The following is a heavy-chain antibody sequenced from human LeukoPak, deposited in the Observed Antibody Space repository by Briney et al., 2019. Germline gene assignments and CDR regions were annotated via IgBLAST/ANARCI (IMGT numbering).Heavy chain of an antibody. CDR1: SGSISSSSYY. Sequence: KPSETLSLTCTVSSGSISSSSYYWGWIRQPPGKGLEWIGSIYYSGSTYYNPSLKSRVTISVDTSKNQFSLKLSSVTAADTAVYYCARLKSGSYYFDYWGQGTLVTVSS. J-gene: IGHJ4*02. V-gene: IGHV4-39*01. D-gene: IGHD1-26*01. CDR2: IYYSGST. CDR3: ARLKSGSYYFDY.